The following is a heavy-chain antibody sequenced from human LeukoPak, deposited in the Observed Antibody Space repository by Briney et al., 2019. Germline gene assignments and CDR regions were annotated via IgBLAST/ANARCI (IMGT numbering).Heavy chain of an antibody. V-gene: IGHV3-48*03. CDR2: ITSSGNTI. J-gene: IGHJ4*02. CDR3: ARLTTMTTTGGPFDY. CDR1: GFTFSSYE. Sequence: GGSLRLSCAASGFTFSSYEMNWVRQAPGKWREWVSYITSSGNTIYYADSVKGRITISSDNAKTSLSLQMNSLSAEDTAVYYCARLTTMTTTGGPFDYWGQGTLVTVSS. D-gene: IGHD4-17*01.